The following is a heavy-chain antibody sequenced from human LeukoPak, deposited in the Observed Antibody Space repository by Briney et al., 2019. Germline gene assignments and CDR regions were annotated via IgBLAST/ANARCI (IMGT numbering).Heavy chain of an antibody. CDR3: ARDHDGYFDY. J-gene: IGHJ4*02. Sequence: PSETLSLTCTVSGGSISSGGYYWSWIRQPPGKGLEWIGYIFHSGSTYYTPSLKSRVTMSVDRSKNQFSLKLSSVTAADTAVCYCARDHDGYFDYWGQGTLVTVSS. D-gene: IGHD3-16*01. V-gene: IGHV4-30-2*01. CDR1: GGSISSGGYY. CDR2: IFHSGST.